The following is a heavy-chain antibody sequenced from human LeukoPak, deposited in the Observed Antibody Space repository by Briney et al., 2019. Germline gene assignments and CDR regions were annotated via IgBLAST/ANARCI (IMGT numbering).Heavy chain of an antibody. CDR1: GFTFSSYG. CDR3: AKTGYCSSTSCSIYYFDY. Sequence: GGSLRLSCAAAGFTFSSYGMHWVRQAPGKGLEWVAFIRYDGSNKYYADSVKGRFTISRDNSKNTLYLQMNSLRAEDTAVYYCAKTGYCSSTSCSIYYFDYWGQGTLVTVSS. CDR2: IRYDGSNK. V-gene: IGHV3-30*02. D-gene: IGHD2-2*03. J-gene: IGHJ4*02.